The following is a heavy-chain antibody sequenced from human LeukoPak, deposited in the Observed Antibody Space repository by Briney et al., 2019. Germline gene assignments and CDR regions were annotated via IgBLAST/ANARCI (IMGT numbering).Heavy chain of an antibody. CDR3: ASSPGGYCSSTSCRLGDWFDP. CDR1: GFTFSDYY. CDR2: ISSSGSTI. V-gene: IGHV3-11*04. J-gene: IGHJ5*02. Sequence: PGGSLRLSCAASGFTFSDYYMSWIRQAPGKGLEWVSYISSSGSTIYYADSVKGRFTISRDNAKNSLYLQMNSLRAEDTAVYYCASSPGGYCSSTSCRLGDWFDPWGQGTLVTVSS. D-gene: IGHD2-2*01.